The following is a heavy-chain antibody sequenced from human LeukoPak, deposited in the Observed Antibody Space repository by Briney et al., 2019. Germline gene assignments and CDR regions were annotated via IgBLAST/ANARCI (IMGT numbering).Heavy chain of an antibody. D-gene: IGHD3-3*01. J-gene: IGHJ6*02. CDR3: ARLAADTKTYYDFWSGYYTYYYYGMDV. Sequence: SETLSLTCTVSGGSISSSSYYWGWIRQPPGKGLEWIGSIYYSGSTYYNPSLKSRVTISVDTSKNQFPLKLSSVTAADTAVYYCARLAADTKTYYDFWSGYYTYYYYGMDVWGQGTTVTVSS. V-gene: IGHV4-39*01. CDR2: IYYSGST. CDR1: GGSISSSSYY.